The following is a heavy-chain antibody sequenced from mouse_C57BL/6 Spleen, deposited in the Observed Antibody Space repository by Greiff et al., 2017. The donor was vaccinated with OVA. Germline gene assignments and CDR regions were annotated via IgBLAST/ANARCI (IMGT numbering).Heavy chain of an antibody. J-gene: IGHJ4*01. CDR2: IHPNSGST. CDR1: GYTFTSYW. CDR3: ARGYGNYEAMDY. D-gene: IGHD2-1*01. Sequence: QVQLQQPGAELVKPGASVKLSCKASGYTFTSYWMHWVKQRPGPGLEWIGMIHPNSGSTNYNEKFKSRATLTLDKSSSTAYMQLSSLTSEDSAVYYCARGYGNYEAMDYWGQGTSVTVSS. V-gene: IGHV1-64*01.